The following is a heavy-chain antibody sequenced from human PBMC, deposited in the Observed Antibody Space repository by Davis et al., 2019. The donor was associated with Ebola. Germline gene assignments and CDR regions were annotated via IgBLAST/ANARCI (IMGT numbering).Heavy chain of an antibody. J-gene: IGHJ4*02. D-gene: IGHD6-6*01. V-gene: IGHV3-48*02. CDR2: ISSSGSTI. CDR3: ARGRYSSSSVYFDY. Sequence: GESLKISCAASGFTFSSYGMNWVRQAPGKGLEWVSYISSSGSTIYYADSVKGRFTISRDNAKNSLYLQMNSLRDEDTAVYYCARGRYSSSSVYFDYWGQGTQVTVSS. CDR1: GFTFSSYG.